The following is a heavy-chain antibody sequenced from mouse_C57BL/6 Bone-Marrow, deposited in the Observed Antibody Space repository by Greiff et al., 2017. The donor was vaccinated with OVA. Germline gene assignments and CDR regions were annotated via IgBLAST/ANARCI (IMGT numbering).Heavy chain of an antibody. CDR3: ASDYYGSRRSPYAMDY. CDR2: ISYDGSN. D-gene: IGHD1-1*01. V-gene: IGHV3-6*01. J-gene: IGHJ4*01. CDR1: GYSITSGYY. Sequence: VQLKESGPGLVKPSQSLSLTCSVTGYSITSGYYWNWIRQFPGNKLEWMGYISYDGSNNYNPSLKNRISITRDTSKNQFFLKLNSVTTEDTATYYCASDYYGSRRSPYAMDYWGQGTSVTVSS.